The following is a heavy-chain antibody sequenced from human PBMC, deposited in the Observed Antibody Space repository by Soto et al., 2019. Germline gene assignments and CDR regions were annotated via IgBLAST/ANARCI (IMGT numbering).Heavy chain of an antibody. CDR1: GYTFTSCY. V-gene: IGHV1-46*01. J-gene: IGHJ6*02. Sequence: GASVKVSCKASGYTFTSCYIHWVRQAPGQGLEWMGIINPSGGSTSYAQKFQGRVTMTRDTSTSTVYMELSSLRSEDTAVYYCARGTYSSSGNDYYYYGMDVWGQGTTVTVSS. D-gene: IGHD6-13*01. CDR3: ARGTYSSSGNDYYYYGMDV. CDR2: INPSGGST.